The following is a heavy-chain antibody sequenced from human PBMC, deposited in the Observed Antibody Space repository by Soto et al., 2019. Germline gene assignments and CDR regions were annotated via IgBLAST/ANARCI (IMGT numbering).Heavy chain of an antibody. CDR3: ARERLNNCWYGFDY. CDR2: VSNRNGVT. D-gene: IGHD6-13*01. Sequence: QVQLVQSGGEGKEPGASVKVSCKTSGYTFANFDFSWVRQAPGQGIEWMGWVSNRNGVTNYAENFRDRVTISTDTSTNTVYMELRSLRSDDTAVYFCARERLNNCWYGFDYWGQGTQVTVSS. J-gene: IGHJ4*02. V-gene: IGHV1-18*04. CDR1: GYTFANFD.